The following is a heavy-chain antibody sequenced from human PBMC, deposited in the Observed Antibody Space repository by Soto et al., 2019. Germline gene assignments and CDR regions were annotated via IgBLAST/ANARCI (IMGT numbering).Heavy chain of an antibody. Sequence: ASVKVSCKASGYTFTSYDINWVRQDTGQGLEWMGWMNPNSGNTGYAQKFQGRVTMTRNTYISTAYMELSSLGSEDTAVYCCAIRGVVSVVAANKRSSFVPWGQGTLVTVSS. J-gene: IGHJ5*02. CDR1: GYTFTSYD. D-gene: IGHD2-15*01. V-gene: IGHV1-8*01. CDR2: MNPNSGNT. CDR3: AIRGVVSVVAANKRSSFVP.